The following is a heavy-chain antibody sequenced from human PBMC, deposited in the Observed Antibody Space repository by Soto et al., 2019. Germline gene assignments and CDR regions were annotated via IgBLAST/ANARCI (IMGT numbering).Heavy chain of an antibody. Sequence: QVQLHQGSAGLWKPAETLTLTCAVSGGSFSGFFWGWIRQPPGKGLEWIGEVNHGGSTNYNPSLKSRVTISSDTSKNHFSLTLRSVTAADTAVYYCARAAVAAGGPFDKWGQGALVTVSS. J-gene: IGHJ4*02. CDR1: GGSFSGFF. CDR2: VNHGGST. V-gene: IGHV4-34*01. D-gene: IGHD2-15*01. CDR3: ARAAVAAGGPFDK.